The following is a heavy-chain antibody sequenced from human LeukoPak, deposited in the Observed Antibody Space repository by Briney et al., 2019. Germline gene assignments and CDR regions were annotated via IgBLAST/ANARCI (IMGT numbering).Heavy chain of an antibody. CDR1: GYTFTGYY. Sequence: GASVKVSCKASGYTFTGYYMHWVRQAPGQGLEWMGWINPNSGGTNYAQKFQGRVTMTRDTSISTAYMELGRLRSDDTAVYYCARELRYFDWLAENHYFDYWGQGTLVTVPS. CDR2: INPNSGGT. V-gene: IGHV1-2*02. D-gene: IGHD3-9*01. CDR3: ARELRYFDWLAENHYFDY. J-gene: IGHJ4*02.